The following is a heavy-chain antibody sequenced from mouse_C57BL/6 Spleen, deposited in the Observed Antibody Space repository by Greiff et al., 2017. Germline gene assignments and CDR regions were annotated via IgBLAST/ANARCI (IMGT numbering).Heavy chain of an antibody. CDR1: GFNIKDDY. Sequence: EVQLVESGAELVRPGASVKLSCTASGFNIKDDYMHWVKQRPEQGLEWIGWIDPENGDTEYASKFQGKATITADTSSNTAYLQLSSLTSEDTAVYYCTTMVTTKLPYWGQGTLVTVSA. CDR3: TTMVTTKLPY. CDR2: IDPENGDT. V-gene: IGHV14-4*01. D-gene: IGHD2-2*01. J-gene: IGHJ3*01.